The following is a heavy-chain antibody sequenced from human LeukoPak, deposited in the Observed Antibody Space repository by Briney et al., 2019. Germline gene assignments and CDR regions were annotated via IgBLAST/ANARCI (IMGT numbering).Heavy chain of an antibody. CDR2: ISGSGGST. V-gene: IGHV3-23*01. CDR3: AKDAHYYGSGSYGY. D-gene: IGHD3-10*01. CDR1: GFTFSSYA. J-gene: IGHJ4*02. Sequence: GRSLRLSCAASGFTFSSYAMSWVRQAPGKGLEWVSAISGSGGSTYYADSVKGRFTISRDNSKNTLYLQMNSLRAEDTAVYYCAKDAHYYGSGSYGYWGQGTLVTVSS.